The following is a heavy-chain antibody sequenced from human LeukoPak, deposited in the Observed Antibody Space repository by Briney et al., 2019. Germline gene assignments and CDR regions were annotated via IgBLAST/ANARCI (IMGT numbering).Heavy chain of an antibody. CDR2: ITSSGSTI. CDR3: ARDNDCSGGTCFDY. D-gene: IGHD2-15*01. CDR1: GFTFRSYE. V-gene: IGHV3-48*03. J-gene: IGHJ4*02. Sequence: GGSLSLSCAASGFTFRSYEMNWVRQAPGKGLEWVSYITSSGSTIYYADSVKGRFTISRDNAKDSLYLQMNSLRAEDTAVYYCARDNDCSGGTCFDYWGQGTLVTVSS.